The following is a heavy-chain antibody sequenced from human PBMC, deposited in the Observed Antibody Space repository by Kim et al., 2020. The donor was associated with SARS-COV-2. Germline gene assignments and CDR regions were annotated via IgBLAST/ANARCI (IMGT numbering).Heavy chain of an antibody. V-gene: IGHV7-4-1*02. Sequence: ASVKVSCKASGYTFTSYAMNWVRQAPGQGLEWMGWINTNTGNPTYAQGFTGRFVFSLDTSVSTAYLQISSLKAEDTAVYYCARQFIGYCSGGSCENYYYYYGMDVWGQGTTVTVSS. CDR3: ARQFIGYCSGGSCENYYYYYGMDV. J-gene: IGHJ6*02. CDR1: GYTFTSYA. CDR2: INTNTGNP. D-gene: IGHD2-15*01.